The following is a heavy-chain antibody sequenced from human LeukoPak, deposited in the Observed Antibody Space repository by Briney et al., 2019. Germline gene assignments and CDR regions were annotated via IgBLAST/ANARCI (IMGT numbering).Heavy chain of an antibody. V-gene: IGHV4-38-2*02. CDR3: AREKIGYYDGSGRGWFDP. J-gene: IGHJ5*02. D-gene: IGHD3-22*01. CDR1: GYSLSSGYY. Sequence: PSETLSLTCTVSGYSLSSGYYWAWIRQPPGKGLEWIGNISHTGNTYYNPSLKSRVTLSIDMSKSQFSLKLTSVAAADTAVYYCAREKIGYYDGSGRGWFDPWGQGTLVTVSS. CDR2: ISHTGNT.